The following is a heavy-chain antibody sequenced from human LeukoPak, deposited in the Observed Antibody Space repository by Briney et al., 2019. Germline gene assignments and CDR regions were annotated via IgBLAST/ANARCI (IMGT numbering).Heavy chain of an antibody. V-gene: IGHV1-2*02. CDR1: GYTFTGYY. Sequence: EASVKVSCKASGYTFTGYYMHWVRQAPGQGLEWMGWINPNSGGTNYAQKFQGRVTMTRDTSISTAYMELSRLRSDDTAVYYCARVTGGDIVVVPAAIDSIFDYWGQGTLVTVSS. J-gene: IGHJ4*02. CDR3: ARVTGGDIVVVPAAIDSIFDY. CDR2: INPNSGGT. D-gene: IGHD2-2*02.